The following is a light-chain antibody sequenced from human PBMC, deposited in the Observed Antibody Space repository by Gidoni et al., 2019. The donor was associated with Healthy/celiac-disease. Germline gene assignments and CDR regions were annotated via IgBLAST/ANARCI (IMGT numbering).Light chain of an antibody. CDR3: QQSYSTLT. Sequence: EIQMTQSPSSLSASVGDRVTITCRASQSISSYLNWYQQKPGKAPKLLIYAASSLQSGVPSRFSGSGSVTDFTLTISSLQPEDFATYYCQQSYSTLTFGGGTKVEIK. J-gene: IGKJ4*01. CDR2: AAS. V-gene: IGKV1-39*01. CDR1: QSISSY.